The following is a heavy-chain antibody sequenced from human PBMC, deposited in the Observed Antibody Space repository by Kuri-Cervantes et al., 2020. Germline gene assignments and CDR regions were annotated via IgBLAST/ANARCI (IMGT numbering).Heavy chain of an antibody. D-gene: IGHD3-3*01. CDR1: GFPFSSYW. V-gene: IGHV3-23*01. Sequence: GGSLRLSCAASGFPFSSYWMSWVRQAPGKGLEWVSAISGSGGSTYYADSVKGRFTISRDNSKNTLYLQMNSLRAEDTAVYYCAKSDATTYYDFWSGYYSGFDYWGQGTLVTVSS. CDR2: ISGSGGST. CDR3: AKSDATTYYDFWSGYYSGFDY. J-gene: IGHJ4*02.